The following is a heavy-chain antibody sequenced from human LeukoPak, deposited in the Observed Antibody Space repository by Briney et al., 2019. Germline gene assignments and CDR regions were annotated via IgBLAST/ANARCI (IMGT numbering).Heavy chain of an antibody. CDR2: ISVASNT. CDR1: GLALRSYS. D-gene: IGHD3-3*01. CDR3: ADYGVSGVRNNFY. V-gene: IGHV3-23*01. J-gene: IGHJ4*02. Sequence: PGGALRLSCAASGLALRSYSWSWVRQAPGKGLEWVSTISVASNTFYAHSLKGGFTISRENSRNTMYLQMTSLRADDTAVYYCADYGVSGVRNNFYWGQGTLVTVSS.